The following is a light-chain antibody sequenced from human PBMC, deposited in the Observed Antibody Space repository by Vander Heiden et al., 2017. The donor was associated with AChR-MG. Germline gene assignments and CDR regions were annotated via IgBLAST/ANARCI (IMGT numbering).Light chain of an antibody. CDR3: QSCDIRLSAVV. V-gene: IGLV1-40*01. CDR1: TSNSGSTFD. CDR2: GNN. Sequence: QSVLTQPPSVSGAPGQLVNISCIRSTSNSGSTFDVHWYQQLPGAAPKLLIYGNNNRPSGVPDRFSGSKSGNSASLAITGLQAEDEADYYCQSCDIRLSAVVFGGGTKLTVL. J-gene: IGLJ2*01.